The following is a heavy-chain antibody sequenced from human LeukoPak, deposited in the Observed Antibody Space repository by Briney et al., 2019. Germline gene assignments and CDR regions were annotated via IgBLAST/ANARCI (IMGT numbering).Heavy chain of an antibody. CDR2: IIPILGIA. Sequence: GSSVKVSCKASGGTFSSYTISWVRQAPGQGLEWMGRIIPILGIANYAQKFQGRVTITADKSTSTAYMELSSLRSEDTAVYYCARDMGYCSSTSCYRIDYYYYYCMDVWGQGTTVTVSS. J-gene: IGHJ6*02. D-gene: IGHD2-2*01. CDR1: GGTFSSYT. V-gene: IGHV1-69*04. CDR3: ARDMGYCSSTSCYRIDYYYYYCMDV.